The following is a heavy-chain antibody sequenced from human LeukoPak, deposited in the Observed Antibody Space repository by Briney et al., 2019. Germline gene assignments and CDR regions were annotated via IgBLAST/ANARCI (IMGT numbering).Heavy chain of an antibody. Sequence: PGGSLRLSCAASGFTFSSYAMSWVRQAPGKGLEWVSAISGSGGSTYYADSVKGRFTISRDNSKNTLYLQMNSLRAEDTAVYYCAKAPSNSSWEIDFDYWGQGTLVTVSS. CDR1: GFTFSSYA. D-gene: IGHD6-13*01. CDR2: ISGSGGST. CDR3: AKAPSNSSWEIDFDY. J-gene: IGHJ4*02. V-gene: IGHV3-23*01.